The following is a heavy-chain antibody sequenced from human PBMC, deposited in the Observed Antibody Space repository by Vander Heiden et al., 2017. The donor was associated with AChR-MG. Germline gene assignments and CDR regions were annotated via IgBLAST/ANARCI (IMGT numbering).Heavy chain of an antibody. Sequence: QVQLVESGGGVVQPGRSLRLSCAASGFTCSSYGLGWVRQAPGKGLEWVAVIGYDGSNKYDADSVKGRFTISRDNSKNTLYLQMTSLRAEDTAVYYGARSGEDIVVVVAPNGPFDYWGQGTLVTVSS. CDR2: IGYDGSNK. D-gene: IGHD2-15*01. V-gene: IGHV3-33*01. CDR3: ARSGEDIVVVVAPNGPFDY. CDR1: GFTCSSYG. J-gene: IGHJ4*02.